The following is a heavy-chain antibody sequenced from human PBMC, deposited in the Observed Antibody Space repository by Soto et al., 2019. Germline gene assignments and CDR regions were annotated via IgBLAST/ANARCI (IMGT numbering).Heavy chain of an antibody. J-gene: IGHJ6*02. CDR1: GYTLTELS. D-gene: IGHD3-10*01. CDR2: FDPEDGET. CDR3: ATVDYYGSGSYQEVDYYGMDV. Sequence: ASVKVSCKVSGYTLTELSMHWVRQAPGKGLEWMGGFDPEDGETIYAQKFQGRVTMTEDTSTDTAYKELSSLRSEDTAVYYCATVDYYGSGSYQEVDYYGMDVWGQGTTVTVSS. V-gene: IGHV1-24*01.